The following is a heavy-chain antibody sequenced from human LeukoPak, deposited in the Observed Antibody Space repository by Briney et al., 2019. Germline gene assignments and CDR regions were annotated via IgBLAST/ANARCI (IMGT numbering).Heavy chain of an antibody. CDR3: ARGGYYDSSGYYRN. V-gene: IGHV1-69*06. CDR2: IIPIFGTA. D-gene: IGHD3-22*01. CDR1: GGTFSNYA. J-gene: IGHJ4*02. Sequence: SVKVSCKASGGTFSNYAFSWVRQAPGQGLEWMGRIIPIFGTAIYAQKFQDRVTINADKSTSTAYMELSSLRSDDTAVYYCARGGYYDSSGYYRNWGQGTLVTVSS.